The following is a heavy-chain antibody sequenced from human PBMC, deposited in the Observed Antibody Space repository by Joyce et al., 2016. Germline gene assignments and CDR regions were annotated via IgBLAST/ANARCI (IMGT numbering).Heavy chain of an antibody. CDR1: GGSISSGDYY. D-gene: IGHD3-10*01. V-gene: IGHV4-30-4*01. CDR3: ARVTWFGDKGFDY. J-gene: IGHJ4*02. CDR2: IYYTGST. Sequence: QVQLQESGPGLVKPSQTLSLTCSVSGGSISSGDYYWSWIRQPPGKGLEWIGYIYYTGSTYYNLSRKSRITMSVDTSKNQFALELSSVTAADTAVYYCARVTWFGDKGFDYWGQGTLVTVSS.